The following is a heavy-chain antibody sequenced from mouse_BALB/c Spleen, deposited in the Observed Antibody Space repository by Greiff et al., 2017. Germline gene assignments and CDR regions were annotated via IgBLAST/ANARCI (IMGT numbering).Heavy chain of an antibody. Sequence: EVMLVESGGGLVKPGGSLKLSCAASGFTFSSYAMSWVRQTPEKRLEWVASISSGGSTYYPDSVKGRFTISRDNARNILYLQMSSLRSEDTAMYYCARGDGSDFDYWGQGTTLTVSS. V-gene: IGHV5-6-5*01. D-gene: IGHD2-3*01. CDR1: GFTFSSYA. CDR2: ISSGGST. J-gene: IGHJ2*01. CDR3: ARGDGSDFDY.